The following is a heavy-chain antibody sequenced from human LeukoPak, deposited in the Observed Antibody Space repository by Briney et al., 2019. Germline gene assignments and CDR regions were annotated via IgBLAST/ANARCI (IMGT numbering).Heavy chain of an antibody. D-gene: IGHD1-26*01. CDR1: GGTFTSYA. J-gene: IGHJ4*02. CDR3: LSGSYGNGWEN. V-gene: IGHV1-69*13. Sequence: SVKVSCKASGGTFTSYAISWVRQAPGQGLEWMGGIIPIFGTANYAQKFQGRVTITADESTSTAYMELSSLRSEDTAVYYCLSGSYGNGWENWGQGTLVTVSS. CDR2: IIPIFGTA.